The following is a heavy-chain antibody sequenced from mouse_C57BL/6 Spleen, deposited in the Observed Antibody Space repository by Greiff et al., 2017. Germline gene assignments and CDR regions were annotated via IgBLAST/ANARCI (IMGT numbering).Heavy chain of an antibody. V-gene: IGHV5-4*03. CDR3: ASSNWDGDAY. D-gene: IGHD4-1*01. J-gene: IGHJ3*01. Sequence: EVMLVESGGGLVKPGGSLKLSCAASGFTFSSYAMSWVRQTPEKRLEWVATISDGGSYTYYPDNVKGRFTISRDNAKNNLYLQMSHLKSEDTAMYYCASSNWDGDAYWGQGTLVTVSA. CDR2: ISDGGSYT. CDR1: GFTFSSYA.